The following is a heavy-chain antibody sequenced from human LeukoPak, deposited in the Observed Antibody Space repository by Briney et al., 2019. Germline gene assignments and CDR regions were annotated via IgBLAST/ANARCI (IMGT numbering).Heavy chain of an antibody. CDR3: AKDLYGDYVVDY. J-gene: IGHJ4*02. D-gene: IGHD4-17*01. CDR1: GFTFSSYS. Sequence: PGGSLRLSCAASGFTFSSYSMNWVRQAPGKGLEWVSSIGSSSSYIYYADSVKGRFTISRDNAKNSLYLQMNSLRAEDTAVYYCAKDLYGDYVVDYWGQGTLVTVSS. V-gene: IGHV3-21*04. CDR2: IGSSSSYI.